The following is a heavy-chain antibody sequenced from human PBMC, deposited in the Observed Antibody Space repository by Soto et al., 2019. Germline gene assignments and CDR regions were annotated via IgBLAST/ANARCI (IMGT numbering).Heavy chain of an antibody. V-gene: IGHV4-30-2*01. Sequence: SETLSLTCAVSGGSISSGGYSWSWIRQPPGKGLEWIGYIYHSGSTYYNPSLKSRVTISVDRSKNQFSLKLSSVTAADTAVYYCARTTGKGGLLDYGMDVWGQGTTVTVSS. CDR1: GGSISSGGYS. CDR3: ARTTGKGGLLDYGMDV. CDR2: IYHSGST. J-gene: IGHJ6*02. D-gene: IGHD1-1*01.